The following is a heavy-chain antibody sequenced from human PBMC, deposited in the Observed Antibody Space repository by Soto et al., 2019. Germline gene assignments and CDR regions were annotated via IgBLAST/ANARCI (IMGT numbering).Heavy chain of an antibody. CDR2: FNPTGGTA. Sequence: ASVKVSCKASGYTFTSYYIHWVRQAPGQGLEWMGIFNPTGGTASYAQKLQGRVTMTRDTSTGTAYMELGSLRSEDTAVYYCARGGRIVDTGIGYYYYHAMDVWGQGTTVTVSS. V-gene: IGHV1-46*01. D-gene: IGHD5-18*01. J-gene: IGHJ6*02. CDR3: ARGGRIVDTGIGYYYYHAMDV. CDR1: GYTFTSYY.